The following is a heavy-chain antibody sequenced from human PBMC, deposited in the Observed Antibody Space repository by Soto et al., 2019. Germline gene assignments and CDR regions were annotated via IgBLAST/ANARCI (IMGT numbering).Heavy chain of an antibody. V-gene: IGHV3-30-3*01. CDR3: ARDRPYYDILTGLDLDY. J-gene: IGHJ4*02. D-gene: IGHD3-9*01. CDR1: GFTFSIYA. CDR2: ISYDGSNK. Sequence: GSLRLSCAASGFTFSIYAMHWVRQAPGKGLEWVAVISYDGSNKYYADSVKGRFTISRDNSKNTLYLQMNSLRAEDTAVYYCARDRPYYDILTGLDLDYWGQGTLVTVSS.